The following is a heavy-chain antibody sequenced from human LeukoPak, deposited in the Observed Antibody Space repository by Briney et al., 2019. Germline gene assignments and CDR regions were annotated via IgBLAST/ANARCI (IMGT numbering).Heavy chain of an antibody. V-gene: IGHV3-21*04. Sequence: GGSLRLSCEASGLSFRSYTMNWVRRPPGKGLEWIASINNDGDKRYYADSVKGRFIISRDNAKKSLSLQMNSLTADDTAVYFCARGANYPDYWGQGTLVTVSS. CDR1: GLSFRSYT. CDR2: INNDGDKR. CDR3: ARGANYPDY. J-gene: IGHJ4*02. D-gene: IGHD3-10*01.